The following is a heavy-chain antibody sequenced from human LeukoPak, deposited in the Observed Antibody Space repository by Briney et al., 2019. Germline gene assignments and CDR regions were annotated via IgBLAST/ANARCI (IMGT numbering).Heavy chain of an antibody. D-gene: IGHD4-17*01. CDR3: ARDIGYGDYGNFDY. CDR1: GFTFSSYS. V-gene: IGHV3-21*01. J-gene: IGHJ4*02. Sequence: AGGSLRLPCAASGFTFSSYSMNWVRQAPGKGLEWVLSISSSSYIYYADSVKGRFTISRDNAKNSLYLQMNSLRAEDTAVYYCARDIGYGDYGNFDYWGQGTLVTVSS. CDR2: ISSSSYI.